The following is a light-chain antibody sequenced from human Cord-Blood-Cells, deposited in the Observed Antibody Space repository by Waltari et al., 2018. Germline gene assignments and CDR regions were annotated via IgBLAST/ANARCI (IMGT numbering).Light chain of an antibody. Sequence: QPELTQPPSASASLGASVTLTCTLSSGYSNYKVAWYQQRPGQGPRFVMRVGTGGIVGSKGDGIPDRFSVLGSGMNRYLTIKNIQEEDESDYHCGADHGSGSNFVWVFGGGTKLTVL. J-gene: IGLJ3*02. V-gene: IGLV9-49*01. CDR1: SGYSNYK. CDR3: GADHGSGSNFVWV. CDR2: VGTGGIVG.